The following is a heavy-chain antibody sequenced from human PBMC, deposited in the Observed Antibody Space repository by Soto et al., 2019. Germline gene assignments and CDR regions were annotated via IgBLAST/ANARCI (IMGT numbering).Heavy chain of an antibody. D-gene: IGHD3-22*01. V-gene: IGHV4-31*02. Sequence: GSTYYNPSLKSRVTISVDTSKNQFSLKLSSVTAADTAVYYWAREAYDSSGYYFQAAFDIWGQGTMVTVSS. J-gene: IGHJ3*02. CDR2: GST. CDR3: AREAYDSSGYYFQAAFDI.